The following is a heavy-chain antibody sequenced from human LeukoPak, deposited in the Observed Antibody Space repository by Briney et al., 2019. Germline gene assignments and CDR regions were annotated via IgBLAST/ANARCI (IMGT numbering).Heavy chain of an antibody. J-gene: IGHJ4*02. D-gene: IGHD3-10*01. V-gene: IGHV3-43D*03. CDR3: ARDYGY. CDR2: ISWDGGST. CDR1: GFTFDDYA. Sequence: GGSLRLSCAASGFTFDDYAMHWVRQAPGKGLEWVSLISWDGGSTYYADSVKGRFTISRDNAKNSLYLQMNSLRAEDTAVYYCARDYGYWGQGTLVIVSS.